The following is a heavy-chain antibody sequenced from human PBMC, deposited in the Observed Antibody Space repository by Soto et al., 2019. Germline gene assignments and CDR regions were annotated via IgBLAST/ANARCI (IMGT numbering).Heavy chain of an antibody. V-gene: IGHV4-31*03. Sequence: QVQLQESGPGLVKPSQTLSLTCTVSGGSISSGGYYWSWIRQHPGKGLEWIGYIYYSGSTYYNPSLKSRVTVSVDTSKNQFSLKLSSVTAADTAVYYCARDREGYPSQAYSSSWSWYFDLCGRGTLVTVSS. J-gene: IGHJ2*01. D-gene: IGHD6-13*01. CDR3: ARDREGYPSQAYSSSWSWYFDL. CDR2: IYYSGST. CDR1: GGSISSGGYY.